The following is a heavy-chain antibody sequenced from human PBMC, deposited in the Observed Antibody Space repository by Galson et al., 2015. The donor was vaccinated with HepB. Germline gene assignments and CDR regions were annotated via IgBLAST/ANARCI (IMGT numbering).Heavy chain of an antibody. Sequence: SLRLSCAASGFTFSSYSMNWVRQAPGKGLEWVSYISSSSSTIYYADSVKGRFTISRDNAKNSLYLQMNSLRAEDTAVYYCARDRPPNTYYYGMDVWGQGTTVTVSS. CDR2: ISSSSSTI. J-gene: IGHJ6*02. CDR1: GFTFSSYS. CDR3: ARDRPPNTYYYGMDV. V-gene: IGHV3-48*01.